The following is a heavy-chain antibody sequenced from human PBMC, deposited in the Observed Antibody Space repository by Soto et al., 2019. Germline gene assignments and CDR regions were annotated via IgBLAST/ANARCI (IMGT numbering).Heavy chain of an antibody. D-gene: IGHD1-1*01. V-gene: IGHV1-8*01. CDR3: ARERNMYGMDV. Sequence: ASVKVSCKASGYTFTSYDINWVRQATGQGLEWMGWMNPNSGNTVYAQKFQGRVTMTRNTSISTAYMELSSLRSEDTAVYYCARERNMYGMDVWGQGTTVTVSS. CDR1: GYTFTSYD. J-gene: IGHJ6*02. CDR2: MNPNSGNT.